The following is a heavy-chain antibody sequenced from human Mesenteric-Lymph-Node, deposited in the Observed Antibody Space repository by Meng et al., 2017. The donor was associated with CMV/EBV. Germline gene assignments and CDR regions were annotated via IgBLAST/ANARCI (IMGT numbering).Heavy chain of an antibody. V-gene: IGHV1-18*01. J-gene: IGHJ4*02. CDR3: ARAPLRDY. Sequence: ASVKVSCKASGGTLNSYTISWVRQAPGQGLEWMGWISAYNGNTNYAQKLQGRVTMTTDTSTSTAYMELRSLRSDDTAVYYCARAPLRDYWGQGTLVTVSS. CDR1: GGTLNSYT. CDR2: ISAYNGNT.